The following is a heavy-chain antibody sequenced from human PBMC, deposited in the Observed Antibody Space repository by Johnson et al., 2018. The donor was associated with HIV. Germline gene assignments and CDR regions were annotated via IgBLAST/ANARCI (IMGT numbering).Heavy chain of an antibody. CDR3: SRDLKCYYDSSGYFDAFDI. Sequence: VQLVESGGGVVRPGGSLRLSCAASGFTFDDYGMSWVRQAPGKGLEWVSGINWNGGSTGYADSVKGRFTISRDNAKNSLYLQMNSLRAEDTALYYCSRDLKCYYDSSGYFDAFDIWGQGTMVTVSS. CDR1: GFTFDDYG. D-gene: IGHD3-22*01. CDR2: INWNGGST. J-gene: IGHJ3*02. V-gene: IGHV3-20*04.